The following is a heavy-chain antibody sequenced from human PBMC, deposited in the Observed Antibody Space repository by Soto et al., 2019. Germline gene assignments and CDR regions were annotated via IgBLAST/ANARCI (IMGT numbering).Heavy chain of an antibody. CDR3: ARRGTISSAHHFDH. CDR2: ITSSGSNT. V-gene: IGHV3-11*01. Sequence: QVQLVESGGGLVKPGRSLRLSCAASGLTFSGYNMSWIRQAPGKGLEWVSYITSSGSNTFDAESVKGRFTISRDNTMNLLYLQMNSLSAEDTAVYYCARRGTISSAHHFDHWGQGTLVTVSS. D-gene: IGHD6-6*01. J-gene: IGHJ4*02. CDR1: GLTFSGYN.